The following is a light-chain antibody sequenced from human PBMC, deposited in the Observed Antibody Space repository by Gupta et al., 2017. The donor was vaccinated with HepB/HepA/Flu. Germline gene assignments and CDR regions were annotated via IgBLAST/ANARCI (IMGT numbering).Light chain of an antibody. CDR1: SSNIGAGCD. CDR2: GNS. Sequence: QSVLTQPPSVSGAPGQRVTISCTGSSSNIGAGCDVHWYQQLSATAHKLLIYGNSNRTAGAPDRFSGSEAGTSASLAITGLQAEDDADYYCQSYASSLSVVFGGGTKLTVL. V-gene: IGLV1-40*01. CDR3: QSYASSLSVV. J-gene: IGLJ2*01.